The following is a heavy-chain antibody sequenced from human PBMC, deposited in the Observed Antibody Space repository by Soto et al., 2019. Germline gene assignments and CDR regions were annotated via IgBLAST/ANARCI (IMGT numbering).Heavy chain of an antibody. J-gene: IGHJ4*02. D-gene: IGHD2-15*01. V-gene: IGHV4-4*07. CDR1: GGSITNYY. Sequence: SETLSLTCTVSGGSITNYYWAWIRQPAGKGLEWIGRIYTSGSINYNPSLKSRVTMSVDTSKNQFSLKLSSVTAADTAVYYCARDETVLGFDYWGQGTLVTVSS. CDR3: ARDETVLGFDY. CDR2: IYTSGSI.